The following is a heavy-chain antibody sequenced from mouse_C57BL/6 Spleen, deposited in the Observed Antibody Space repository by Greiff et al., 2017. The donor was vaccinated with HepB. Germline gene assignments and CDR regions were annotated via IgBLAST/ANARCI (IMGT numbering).Heavy chain of an antibody. CDR2: IHPNSGST. CDR3: ASCGPNYYAMDY. J-gene: IGHJ4*01. Sequence: QVQLKQPGAELVKPGASVKLSCKASGYTFTSYWMHWVKQRPGQGLEWIGMIHPNSGSTNYNEKFKSKATLTVDKSSSTAYMQLSSLTSEDSAVYYCASCGPNYYAMDYWGQGTSVTVSS. CDR1: GYTFTSYW. V-gene: IGHV1-64*01.